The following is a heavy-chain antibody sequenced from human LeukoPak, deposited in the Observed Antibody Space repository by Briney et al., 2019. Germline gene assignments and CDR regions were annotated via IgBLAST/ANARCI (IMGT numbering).Heavy chain of an antibody. CDR2: INPSSGAS. J-gene: IGHJ5*02. CDR1: GYTFTSYG. D-gene: IGHD2-2*01. Sequence: GASVKVSCKASGYTFTSYGISWVRQAPGQGLQWMGIINPSSGASTYAQKFQGRVTLTRDTSTSTVYMDLSSLTSEDTAVYYCVTDSNTNSLADPWGQGTLVTVSS. CDR3: VTDSNTNSLADP. V-gene: IGHV1-46*01.